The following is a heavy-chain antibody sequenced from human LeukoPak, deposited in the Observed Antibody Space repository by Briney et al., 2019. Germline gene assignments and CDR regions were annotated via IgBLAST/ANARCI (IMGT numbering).Heavy chain of an antibody. Sequence: SETLSLTCAVYGGSFSGYYWSWIRQPPGKGLEWIGEINHSGSTNYNPSLKSRVTISVDTSKNQFSLKLSSVTAADTAVYYCATLKGAVAGSCYYYGMDVWGQGTTVTVSS. CDR2: INHSGST. D-gene: IGHD6-19*01. V-gene: IGHV4-34*01. J-gene: IGHJ6*02. CDR3: ATLKGAVAGSCYYYGMDV. CDR1: GGSFSGYY.